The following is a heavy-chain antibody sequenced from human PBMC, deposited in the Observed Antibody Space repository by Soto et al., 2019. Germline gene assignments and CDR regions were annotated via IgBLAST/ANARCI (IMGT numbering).Heavy chain of an antibody. Sequence: QVQLVESGGGVVQPGRSLRLSCAASGFILSNYGMHWVRQAPGKGLEWVAVIWSDGINKYYIESVKGRFTISRDGSKNTLDMTMNSLRAEETAVYFCARGRQRWPQGYLDCWGQGTVVTVSS. CDR1: GFILSNYG. CDR3: ARGRQRWPQGYLDC. J-gene: IGHJ4*02. CDR2: IWSDGINK. V-gene: IGHV3-33*01. D-gene: IGHD6-19*01.